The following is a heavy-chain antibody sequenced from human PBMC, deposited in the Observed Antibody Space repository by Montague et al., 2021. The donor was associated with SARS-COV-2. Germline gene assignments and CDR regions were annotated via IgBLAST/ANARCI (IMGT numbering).Heavy chain of an antibody. D-gene: IGHD2-15*01. Sequence: SETLSLTCTVSGGSISSSSYYWAWIRQPPGKGLEWIGSIYYSGSTYYNPSLKSRVTISVDTSKNQFSLKLSSVTAADTAVYYCARQEPIVVVVAAARGWFDPWGQGTLVTVSS. CDR3: ARQEPIVVVVAAARGWFDP. J-gene: IGHJ5*02. V-gene: IGHV4-39*01. CDR2: IYYSGST. CDR1: GGSISSSSYY.